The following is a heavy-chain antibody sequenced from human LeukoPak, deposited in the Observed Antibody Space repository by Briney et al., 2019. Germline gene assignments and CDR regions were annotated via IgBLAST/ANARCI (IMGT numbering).Heavy chain of an antibody. D-gene: IGHD3-22*01. CDR1: GFTFSSYG. CDR2: ISYDGSNK. CDR3: AKDSLDAYYYDSSGYPGGY. Sequence: GGSLRLSCAASGFTFSSYGMHWARQAPGKGLEWVAVISYDGSNKYYADSVKGRFTISRDNSKNTLYLQMNSLRAEDTAVYYCAKDSLDAYYYDSSGYPGGYWGQGTLVTVSS. V-gene: IGHV3-30*18. J-gene: IGHJ4*02.